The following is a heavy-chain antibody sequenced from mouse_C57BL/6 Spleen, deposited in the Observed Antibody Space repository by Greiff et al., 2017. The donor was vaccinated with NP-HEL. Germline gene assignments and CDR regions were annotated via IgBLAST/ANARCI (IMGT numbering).Heavy chain of an antibody. CDR3: AGGKNWFAY. J-gene: IGHJ3*01. CDR1: GYTFTDYY. CDR2: INPYNGGT. V-gene: IGHV1-19*01. Sequence: EVMLVESGPVLVKPGASVKMSCKASGYTFTDYYMNWVKQSHGKSLEWIGVINPYNGGTSYNQKFKGKATLTVDKSSSTAYMELNSLTSEDSAVYYCAGGKNWFAYWGQGTLVTVSA.